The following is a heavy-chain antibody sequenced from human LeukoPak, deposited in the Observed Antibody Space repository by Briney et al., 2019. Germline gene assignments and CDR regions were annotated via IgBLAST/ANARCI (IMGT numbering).Heavy chain of an antibody. CDR1: GDSISSYY. CDR2: IYYSGNT. V-gene: IGHV4-59*12. J-gene: IGHJ4*02. D-gene: IGHD5-12*01. Sequence: PSETLSLTCTVSGDSISSYYWSWIRQPPGKGLEWIGYIYYSGNTNYNPSLKSRLTISVDTSKNQFSLKLSSVTAADTAVYYCARDRYRGLENWGQGTLVTVSS. CDR3: ARDRYRGLEN.